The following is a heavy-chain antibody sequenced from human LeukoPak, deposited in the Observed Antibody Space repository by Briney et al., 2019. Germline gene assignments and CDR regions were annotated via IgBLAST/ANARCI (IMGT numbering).Heavy chain of an antibody. CDR3: ARGAPYGDYPFDY. CDR2: IYHSGST. Sequence: SETLSLTCAVSGGSIGSGGYSWSWIRQPPGKGLEWIGYIYHSGSTYYNPSLKSRVTISVDRSKNQFSLKLSSVTAADTAVYYCARGAPYGDYPFDYWGQGTLVTVSS. CDR1: GGSIGSGGYS. J-gene: IGHJ4*02. V-gene: IGHV4-30-2*01. D-gene: IGHD4-17*01.